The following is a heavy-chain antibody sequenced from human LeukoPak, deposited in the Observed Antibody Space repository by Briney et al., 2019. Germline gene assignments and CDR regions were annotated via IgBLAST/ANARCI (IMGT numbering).Heavy chain of an antibody. D-gene: IGHD6-19*01. J-gene: IGHJ4*02. CDR2: LNGDGRT. CDR1: GFSISKYW. V-gene: IGHV3-74*03. CDR3: VRENHGLDY. Sequence: QPGRSLRLSCAISGFSISKYWMDWVRQAPGKWPVWVSHLNGDGRTTYADSVKGRYTISRDNAKNTLYLQMGSLRAEDTAVYYCVRENHGLDYWGQGTLVTVSS.